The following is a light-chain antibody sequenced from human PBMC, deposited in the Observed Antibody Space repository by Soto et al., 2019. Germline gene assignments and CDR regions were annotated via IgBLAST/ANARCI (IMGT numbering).Light chain of an antibody. CDR3: QQRSNWPPIT. CDR2: DAS. V-gene: IGKV3-11*01. Sequence: EIVLTQSPATLSLSPVERAALSFRASQSVGNSLAWYQQKPGQAPRLLIYDASNRATGIPARFSGSGSGTDFTLTINSLEPEDFAVYYCQQRSNWPPITFGQGTRLEIK. CDR1: QSVGNS. J-gene: IGKJ5*01.